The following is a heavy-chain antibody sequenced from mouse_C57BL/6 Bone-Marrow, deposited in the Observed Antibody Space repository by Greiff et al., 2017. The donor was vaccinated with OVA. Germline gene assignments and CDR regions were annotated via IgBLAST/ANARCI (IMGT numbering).Heavy chain of an antibody. CDR3: AREGYYFYYAMDY. Sequence: VKLMESGPGLVAPSQSLSIPCTVSGFSLTSYAISWVRQPPGKGLEWLGVIWTGGGTNYNSALKSRLSISKDNSKSQVFLKMNSLQTDDTARYYCAREGYYFYYAMDYWGQGTSVTVSS. J-gene: IGHJ4*01. CDR1: GFSLTSYA. V-gene: IGHV2-9-1*01. D-gene: IGHD2-3*01. CDR2: IWTGGGT.